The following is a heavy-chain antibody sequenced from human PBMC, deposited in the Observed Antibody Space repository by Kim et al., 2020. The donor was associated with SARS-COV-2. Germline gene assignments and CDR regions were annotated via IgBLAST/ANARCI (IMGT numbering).Heavy chain of an antibody. CDR1: GGSFSGYY. D-gene: IGHD1-1*01. CDR2: INHSGST. V-gene: IGHV4-34*01. CDR3: ARVAFLWYKFDY. Sequence: SETLSLTCAVYGGSFSGYYWSWIRQPPGKGLEWIGEINHSGSTNYNPSLKSRVTISVDTSKNQFSLKLSSVTAADTAVYYCARVAFLWYKFDYWGQGTLVTVSS. J-gene: IGHJ4*02.